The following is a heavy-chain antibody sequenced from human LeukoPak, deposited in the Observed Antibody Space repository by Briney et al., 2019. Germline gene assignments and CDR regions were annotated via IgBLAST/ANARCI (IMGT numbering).Heavy chain of an antibody. D-gene: IGHD3-3*01. CDR3: ARGDFWSGYHYGMDV. CDR2: IYDSGST. Sequence: SETLSLTCTVSGGSIRSSYYYWGWIRQPPGKGLEWIGSIYDSGSTYYNPSLKSRVTISVDRSKNQFSLKLSSVTAADTAVYYCARGDFWSGYHYGMDVWGQGTTVTVSS. CDR1: GGSIRSSYYY. V-gene: IGHV4-39*07. J-gene: IGHJ6*02.